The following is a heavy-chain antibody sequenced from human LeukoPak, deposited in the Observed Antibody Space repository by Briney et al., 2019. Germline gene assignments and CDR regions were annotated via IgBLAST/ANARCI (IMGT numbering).Heavy chain of an antibody. Sequence: GGSLRLSCAASGITFDDYAMHWVRQAPGKGLEWVSGISWNSGSIGYADSVKGRFTISRDNAKNSLYLQMDSLRAEDTALYYCAKDVGAYCGGDCYSHFDYWGQGTLVTVSS. D-gene: IGHD2-21*02. V-gene: IGHV3-9*01. CDR2: ISWNSGSI. CDR1: GITFDDYA. CDR3: AKDVGAYCGGDCYSHFDY. J-gene: IGHJ4*02.